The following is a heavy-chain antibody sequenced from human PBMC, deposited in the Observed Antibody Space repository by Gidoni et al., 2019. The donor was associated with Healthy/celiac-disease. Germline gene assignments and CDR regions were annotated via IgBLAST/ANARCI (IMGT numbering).Heavy chain of an antibody. CDR1: GFPFRSYA. Sequence: EVQLVESGGGLVQPGGSLRLSCSASGFPFRSYARHWFRQAPGKGLEYVSAISSNGGSTYYADSVKGRFTISRDNSKNTLYLQMSSLRAEDTAVYYCVKDRPQDYGDYVSLATSFDYWGQGTLVTVSS. J-gene: IGHJ4*02. CDR3: VKDRPQDYGDYVSLATSFDY. V-gene: IGHV3-64D*06. CDR2: ISSNGGST. D-gene: IGHD4-17*01.